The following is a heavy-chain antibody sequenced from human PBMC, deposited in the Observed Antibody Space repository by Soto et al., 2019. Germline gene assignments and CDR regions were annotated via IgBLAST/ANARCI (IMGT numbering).Heavy chain of an antibody. CDR1: GGSISSSNW. CDR2: IYHSGST. J-gene: IGHJ4*02. D-gene: IGHD1-26*01. Sequence: PSETLSLTCAVSGGSISSSNWWSWVRQPPGKGLEWIGEIYHSGSTNYNPSLKSRVTISVDKSKNQFSLKLSSVTAADTAIYYCARDGKYDKKWAFDFWGQGTLVTVSS. V-gene: IGHV4-4*02. CDR3: ARDGKYDKKWAFDF.